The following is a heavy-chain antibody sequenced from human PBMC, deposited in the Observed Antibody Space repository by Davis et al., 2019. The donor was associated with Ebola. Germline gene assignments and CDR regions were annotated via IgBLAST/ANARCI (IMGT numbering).Heavy chain of an antibody. J-gene: IGHJ4*02. CDR1: GFTFSSHA. D-gene: IGHD2-8*01. CDR2: ITSSGNIP. CDR3: ARDVTNGSSLDF. V-gene: IGHV3-23*01. Sequence: GGSLRLSCAASGFTFSSHAMTWVRQAPGKGLEWVSGITSSGNIPYYADSVKGRFTISRDNFKNTVYVEMNNLRPEDTALYYCARDVTNGSSLDFWGQGTLVTVSS.